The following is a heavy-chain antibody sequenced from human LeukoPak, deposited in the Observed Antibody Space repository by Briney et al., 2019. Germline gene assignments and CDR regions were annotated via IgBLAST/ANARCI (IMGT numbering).Heavy chain of an antibody. J-gene: IGHJ4*02. CDR3: ASLLPRVYDSSGYSNFDY. Sequence: SETLSLTCTVSGGSISSGDYYWSWIRQPPGKSLEWIGEINHSGSTNYNPSLKSRVTISVDTSKNQFSLKLSSVTAADTAVYYCASLLPRVYDSSGYSNFDYWGQGTLVTVSS. CDR1: GGSISSGDYY. CDR2: INHSGST. V-gene: IGHV4-30-4*01. D-gene: IGHD3-22*01.